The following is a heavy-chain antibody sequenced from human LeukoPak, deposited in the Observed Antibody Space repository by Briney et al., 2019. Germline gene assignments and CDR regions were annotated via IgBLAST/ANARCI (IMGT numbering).Heavy chain of an antibody. Sequence: GGSLRLSCAASGFTFDDYAMHWVRQAPGKGLEWVSLISGDGGSTYYADSVKGRFTISRDNSKNSLYLQMNSLRTENTVLYYCAKNEGGDIVHWGQGTLVTVSS. CDR3: AKNEGGDIVH. CDR2: ISGDGGST. CDR1: GFTFDDYA. D-gene: IGHD2-15*01. J-gene: IGHJ4*02. V-gene: IGHV3-43*02.